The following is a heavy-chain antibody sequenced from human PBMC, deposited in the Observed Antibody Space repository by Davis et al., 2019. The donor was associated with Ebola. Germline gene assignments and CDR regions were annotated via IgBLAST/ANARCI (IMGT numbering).Heavy chain of an antibody. D-gene: IGHD6-19*01. Sequence: PGGSLRLSCAASGFTFSSFAMSWIRQAPGKGLEWVSYISNGGSMIYDADSVKGRFTISRDNAKNSVSLQMNSLRVDDTAVYYCARVALGYSSGWHGDHWGQGVLVTVS. CDR1: GFTFSSFA. J-gene: IGHJ4*02. CDR3: ARVALGYSSGWHGDH. V-gene: IGHV3-11*01. CDR2: ISNGGSMI.